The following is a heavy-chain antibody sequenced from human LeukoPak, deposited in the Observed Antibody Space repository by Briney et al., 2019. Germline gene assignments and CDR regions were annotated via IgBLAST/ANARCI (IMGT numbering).Heavy chain of an antibody. CDR1: GFTFSSYG. CDR2: ISYDGSNK. J-gene: IGHJ4*02. CDR3: ATWVSLDY. Sequence: GGSLGLSCAASGFTFSSYGMHWVRQAPGKGLEWVAVISYDGSNKYYADSVKGRFTIPRDNSKNTLYLQMNSLRAEDTAVYYCATWVSLDYWGQGTLVTVSS. V-gene: IGHV3-30*03. D-gene: IGHD3-16*01.